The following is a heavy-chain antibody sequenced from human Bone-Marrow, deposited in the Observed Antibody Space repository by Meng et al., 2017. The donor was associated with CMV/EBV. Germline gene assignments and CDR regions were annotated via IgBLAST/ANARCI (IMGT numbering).Heavy chain of an antibody. J-gene: IGHJ4*02. V-gene: IGHV1-2*02. CDR2: INPNSGGT. CDR1: GYTFTGYY. D-gene: IGHD6-19*01. Sequence: ASVKVSCKASGYTFTGYYMHWVRRAPGQGLEWMGWINPNSGGTNYAQKFQGRVTMTRDTSISTAYMELSRLRSDDTAVYYCARDSSGWPLIDYWGQGTLVTVSS. CDR3: ARDSSGWPLIDY.